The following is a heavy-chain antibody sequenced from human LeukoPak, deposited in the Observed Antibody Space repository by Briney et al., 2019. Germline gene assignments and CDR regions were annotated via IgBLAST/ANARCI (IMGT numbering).Heavy chain of an antibody. CDR1: GYTFTGYY. CDR3: HYYYYGMDA. Sequence: GASVKVSCKASGYTFTGYYMHWVRQAPGQGLEWMGWIIPNSGGTNYAQKFQGRVTMTRDTSISTAYMELSRLRFDDTAVYYCHYYYYGMDAWGQGTTVTVS. V-gene: IGHV1-2*02. J-gene: IGHJ6*02. CDR2: IIPNSGGT.